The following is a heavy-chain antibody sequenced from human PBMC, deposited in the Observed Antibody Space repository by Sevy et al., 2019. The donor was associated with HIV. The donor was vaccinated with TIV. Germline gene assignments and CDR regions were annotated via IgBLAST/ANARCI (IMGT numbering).Heavy chain of an antibody. CDR2: INHSGST. V-gene: IGHV4-34*01. Sequence: SENLSLTCAVYGGSFSGYYWNWIRQPPGKGLEWIGEINHSGSTNYNPSLKSRVTISVDTSKNHFSLKLSSVPAADTAVYYCARYRMAGNFDYWGQGTLVTVSS. CDR1: GGSFSGYY. CDR3: ARYRMAGNFDY. D-gene: IGHD6-19*01. J-gene: IGHJ4*01.